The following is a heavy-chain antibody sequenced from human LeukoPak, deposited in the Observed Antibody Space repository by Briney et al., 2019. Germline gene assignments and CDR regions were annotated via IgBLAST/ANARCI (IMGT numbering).Heavy chain of an antibody. CDR2: TYYRSKWYF. D-gene: IGHD1-1*01. CDR3: ARAGGTFDN. Sequence: SQTLSLTCAISGDSFSSKSASWNWLRQSPSTGLEWLGRTYYRSKWYFEYAVSVKSRISINPDTSQNQFSLQLSSLTIEDTAVYYCARAGGTFDNWGQGTLVTVSS. CDR1: GDSFSSKSAS. V-gene: IGHV6-1*01. J-gene: IGHJ4*02.